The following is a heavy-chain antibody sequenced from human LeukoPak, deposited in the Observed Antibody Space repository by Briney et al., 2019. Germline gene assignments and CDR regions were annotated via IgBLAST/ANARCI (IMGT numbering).Heavy chain of an antibody. J-gene: IGHJ4*02. V-gene: IGHV4-30-2*01. CDR1: GGSISSGGYY. CDR3: ARVSPAGSGWYGPGD. CDR2: IYHSGST. Sequence: SETLSLTCTVSGGSISSGGYYWSWIRQPPGKGLEWIGYIYHSGSTYYNPSLKSRVTISVDRSKNQFSLKLSSVTAADTAVYYCARVSPAGSGWYGPGDWGQGTLVTVSS. D-gene: IGHD6-19*01.